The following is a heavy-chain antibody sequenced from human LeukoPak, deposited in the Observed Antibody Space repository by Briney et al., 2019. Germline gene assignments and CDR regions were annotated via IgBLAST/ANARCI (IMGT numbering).Heavy chain of an antibody. CDR2: INPKSGGT. D-gene: IGHD1-1*01. Sequence: ASVKVSCKASGYIFTDYYIHWVRQAPGQGLEWMGRINPKSGGTEVAQDFQGRVTMTRDTSINTAYMELSSLISDDTAVYYCARDLASTPNWEFDYWGQGTPVTVSP. CDR3: ARDLASTPNWEFDY. V-gene: IGHV1-2*06. J-gene: IGHJ4*02. CDR1: GYIFTDYY.